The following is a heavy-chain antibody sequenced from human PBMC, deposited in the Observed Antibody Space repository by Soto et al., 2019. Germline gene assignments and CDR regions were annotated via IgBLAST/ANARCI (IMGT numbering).Heavy chain of an antibody. CDR1: GGTFSSYA. CDR3: ARDISSDSGTLDAFDI. J-gene: IGHJ3*02. CDR2: IIPIFGTA. Sequence: ASVKVSCKASGGTFSSYAISWVRQAPGQGLEWMGGIIPIFGTANYAQKFQGRVTITADESTSTAYMELSSLRSEDTAVYYCARDISSDSGTLDAFDIWGQGTMVTVSS. V-gene: IGHV1-69*13. D-gene: IGHD1-26*01.